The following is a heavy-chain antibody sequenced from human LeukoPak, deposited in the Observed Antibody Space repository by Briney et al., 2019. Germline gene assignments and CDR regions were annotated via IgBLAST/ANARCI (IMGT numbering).Heavy chain of an antibody. V-gene: IGHV3-7*01. D-gene: IGHD3-10*02. CDR1: GFTFSNYY. Sequence: PGGSLRLSCAAPGFTFSNYYMTWVRQAPGEGLEWVANINQDGSKTSYVDSMKGRFTISRDNAKNTVFLQMNSLRAEDTAVYYCASTAVRGVIITSVEPFDYWGQGTLVTVSS. CDR2: INQDGSKT. CDR3: ASTAVRGVIITSVEPFDY. J-gene: IGHJ4*02.